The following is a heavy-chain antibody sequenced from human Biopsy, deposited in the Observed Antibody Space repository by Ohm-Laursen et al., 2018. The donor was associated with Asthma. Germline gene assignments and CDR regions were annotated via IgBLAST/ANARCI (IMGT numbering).Heavy chain of an antibody. CDR1: GLSLSKTGMR. V-gene: IGHV2-70*04. CDR3: AREQQLGNFDY. D-gene: IGHD6-13*01. Sequence: TQTLPLTCTLSGLSLSKTGMRVSWIRQPPAKALEWLARIDWDDDKFYSASLKTRLTISKDTSKNQVVLTMTTLDPVDTATYYCAREQQLGNFDYWGQGTLVTVSS. J-gene: IGHJ4*02. CDR2: IDWDDDK.